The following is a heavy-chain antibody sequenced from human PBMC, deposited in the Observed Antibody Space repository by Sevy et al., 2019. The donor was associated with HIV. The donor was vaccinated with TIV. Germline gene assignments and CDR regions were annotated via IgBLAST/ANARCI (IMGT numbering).Heavy chain of an antibody. Sequence: SVKVSCKASGGTFSSYGISWVRQAPGQGLEWRGGIIPILGTVNYAQKFQGRVTITADESTKTAYMELSSLRSEDTAVYYCARGGGNGWYYFDYWGQETLVTVSS. CDR2: IIPILGTV. CDR3: ARGGGNGWYYFDY. J-gene: IGHJ4*02. D-gene: IGHD6-19*01. CDR1: GGTFSSYG. V-gene: IGHV1-69*13.